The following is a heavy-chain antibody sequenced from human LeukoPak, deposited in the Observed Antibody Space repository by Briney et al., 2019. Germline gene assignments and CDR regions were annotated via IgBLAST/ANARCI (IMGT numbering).Heavy chain of an antibody. D-gene: IGHD3-3*01. Sequence: PSETLSLTCTVSGYSISGGYYWGWIRQPPGEGLEWIGSIYHSGSTYYNPSLKSRVTISVDTSKNQFSLKLSSVTAADTAVYYCARGGDDFWSGYPWGYFDYWGQGTLVTVSS. J-gene: IGHJ4*02. CDR3: ARGGDDFWSGYPWGYFDY. CDR1: GYSISGGYY. CDR2: IYHSGST. V-gene: IGHV4-38-2*02.